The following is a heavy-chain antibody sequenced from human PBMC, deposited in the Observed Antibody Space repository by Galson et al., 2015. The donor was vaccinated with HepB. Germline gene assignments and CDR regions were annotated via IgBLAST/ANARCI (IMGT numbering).Heavy chain of an antibody. CDR3: ARGENWNDAFDI. V-gene: IGHV4-30-2*01. J-gene: IGHJ3*02. CDR1: GASISSGGST. D-gene: IGHD1-1*01. Sequence: LSLTCAVSGASISSGGSTWTWIRQPPGKGLEWIGYMYHSGTTHYNPSLKSRVTISEDKSKNQFSLKLTSLTAADTAMYYCARGENWNDAFDIWGQGTLVTVSS. CDR2: MYHSGTT.